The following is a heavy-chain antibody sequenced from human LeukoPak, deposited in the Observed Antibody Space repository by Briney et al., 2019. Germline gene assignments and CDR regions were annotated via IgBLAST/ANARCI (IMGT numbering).Heavy chain of an antibody. CDR3: ARAPLRREAYYFDY. CDR2: INGDGRGT. D-gene: IGHD1-14*01. V-gene: IGHV3-74*01. Sequence: GGSLRLSCAASGFTFSSYWMHWVRQVPGKRLMWVSHINGDGRGTNYADSVKGRFTISRNNAKNTLYLQMHRLTAEDTAAYYSARAPLRREAYYFDYWGQATLVTVSS. CDR1: GFTFSSYW. J-gene: IGHJ4*02.